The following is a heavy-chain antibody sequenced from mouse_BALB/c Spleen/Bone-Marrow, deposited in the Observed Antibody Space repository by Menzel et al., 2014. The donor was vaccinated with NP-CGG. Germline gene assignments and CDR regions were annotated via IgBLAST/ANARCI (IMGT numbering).Heavy chain of an antibody. CDR1: GFSLTSXG. J-gene: IGHJ3*01. CDR2: ICAGGST. V-gene: IGHV2-9*02. Sequence: QVQLQQSGPGLVAPSQRLSITCTVSGFSLTSXGXHWVXQPPXXGLEWLGVICAGGSTNYNSALMSRLSISKDNSKSXVFLKMNSLQTDDTAMCYCAGTGPFAYWGQGTLVTVSA. D-gene: IGHD4-1*01. CDR3: AGTGPFAY.